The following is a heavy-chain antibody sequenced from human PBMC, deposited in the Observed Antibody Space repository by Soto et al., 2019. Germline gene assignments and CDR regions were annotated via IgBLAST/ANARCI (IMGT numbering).Heavy chain of an antibody. CDR2: INHSGST. CDR3: ARVKWLRFVPDAFDI. Sequence: PSETLSLTCAVYGGSFSGYYWSWIRQPPGKGLEWIGEINHSGSTNYNPSLKSRVTISVDTFKNQFSLKLSSVTAADTAVYYCARVKWLRFVPDAFDIWGQGTMVTVSS. V-gene: IGHV4-34*01. J-gene: IGHJ3*02. D-gene: IGHD5-12*01. CDR1: GGSFSGYY.